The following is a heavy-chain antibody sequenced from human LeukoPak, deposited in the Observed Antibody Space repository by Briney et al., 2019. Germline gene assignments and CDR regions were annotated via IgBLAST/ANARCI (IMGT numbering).Heavy chain of an antibody. V-gene: IGHV1-2*02. CDR2: INPNGGGT. D-gene: IGHD3-10*01. CDR3: ARGSYYGSGSGYFYYMDV. Sequence: ASVRVSCKASEYTFTAYYIHWVRQAPGQGLQWMGWINPNGGGTNYAQKFQGRVTMTSDTSITTAYMELTRLRSDDTAVYYCARGSYYGSGSGYFYYMDVWGKETTVTISS. J-gene: IGHJ6*03. CDR1: EYTFTAYY.